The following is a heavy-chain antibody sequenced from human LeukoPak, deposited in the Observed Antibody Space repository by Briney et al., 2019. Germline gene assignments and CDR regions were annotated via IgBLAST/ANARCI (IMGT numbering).Heavy chain of an antibody. CDR1: GFTFSAYA. CDR2: IGSDNKP. V-gene: IGHV3-23*01. Sequence: PGGSLRLSCEASGFTFSAYAMTWVRQAPGKGLEWVSSIGSDNKPHYSESVKGRFAISRDNSKSMLFLQLNSLRAEDTALYYCARDLGQGTGVLYYYYGMDVWGQGTTVTVSS. D-gene: IGHD3/OR15-3a*01. J-gene: IGHJ6*02. CDR3: ARDLGQGTGVLYYYYGMDV.